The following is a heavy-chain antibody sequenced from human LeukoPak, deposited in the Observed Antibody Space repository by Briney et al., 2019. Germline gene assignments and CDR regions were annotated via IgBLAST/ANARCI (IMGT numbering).Heavy chain of an antibody. CDR1: GFTFNNNV. CDR2: IDGGGVTT. CDR3: AKPSGSSSWYRWYFDY. V-gene: IGHV3-23*01. D-gene: IGHD6-13*01. Sequence: GGSLRLSCAASGFTFNNNVMNWVRQAPGKGLEWVSVIDGGGVTTYYADSVKGRFTISRDNSKNTLYLQMNSLRAEDTAVYYCAKPSGSSSWYRWYFDYWGQGTLVTVSS. J-gene: IGHJ4*02.